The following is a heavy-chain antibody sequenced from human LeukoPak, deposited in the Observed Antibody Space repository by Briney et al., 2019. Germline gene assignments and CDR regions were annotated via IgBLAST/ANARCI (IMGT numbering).Heavy chain of an antibody. CDR3: ARVGIPAALYYYYYYMDV. D-gene: IGHD2-2*01. CDR1: GFTFSIHN. Sequence: GGSLRLSCAASGFTFSIHNMDWVRQAPGKGLEWISYISSGGDATHYADSVKGRFTISRDNAKNSLYMQMNSLRAEDTAVYYCARVGIPAALYYYYYYMDVWGKGTTVTVSS. V-gene: IGHV3-48*04. CDR2: ISSGGDAT. J-gene: IGHJ6*03.